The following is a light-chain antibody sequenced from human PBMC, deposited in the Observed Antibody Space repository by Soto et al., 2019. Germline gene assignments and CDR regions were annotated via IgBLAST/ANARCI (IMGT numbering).Light chain of an antibody. CDR2: GAS. CDR3: QLYGSSPPEPT. J-gene: IGKJ4*01. CDR1: QGVSSRY. Sequence: EIVFTQSPGTLSLSPGERATLSCRASQGVSSRYLAWYQQKPGQAPRLLMYGASSRATGIPDRFSGSGSGTDFTLTISRLEPEDFAVYYCQLYGSSPPEPTFGGGTKVDIK. V-gene: IGKV3-20*01.